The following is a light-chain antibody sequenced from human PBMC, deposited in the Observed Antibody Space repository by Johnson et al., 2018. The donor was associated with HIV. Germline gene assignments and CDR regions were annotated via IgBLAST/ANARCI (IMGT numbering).Light chain of an antibody. CDR2: DNN. V-gene: IGLV1-51*01. CDR3: GTWDSSLSVV. J-gene: IGLJ1*01. CDR1: SSNIGNNY. Sequence: QPVLTQPPSVSAAPGQKVTISCSGSSSNIGNNYVSWYQQLPGTAPKLLIYDNNKRPSGIPDRFSGSKSGTSATLGITGLQTGDAADYYCGTWDSSLSVVFGPGTKVTVL.